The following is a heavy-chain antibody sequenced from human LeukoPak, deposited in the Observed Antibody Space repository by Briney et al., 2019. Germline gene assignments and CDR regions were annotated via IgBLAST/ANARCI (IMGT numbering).Heavy chain of an antibody. CDR1: GYTFTGYY. Sequence: ASVKVSCKASGYTFTGYYMHWVRQAPGQGLEWMGWINPNSDGTSYAQKFQGRVTMTRDTSISTAYMELSRLRSDDTAVYYCAREAIAAAGTFDYWGQGTLVTVSS. J-gene: IGHJ4*02. CDR3: AREAIAAAGTFDY. D-gene: IGHD6-13*01. CDR2: INPNSDGT. V-gene: IGHV1-2*02.